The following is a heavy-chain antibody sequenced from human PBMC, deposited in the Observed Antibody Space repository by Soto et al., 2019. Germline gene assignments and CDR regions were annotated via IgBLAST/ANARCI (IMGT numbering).Heavy chain of an antibody. CDR3: ARVLRYFDWLSNYYYYGMDV. D-gene: IGHD3-9*01. J-gene: IGHJ6*02. V-gene: IGHV2-26*01. CDR1: GFSLSNARMG. CDR2: IFSNYEK. Sequence: QVTLKASGPVLVKPTETLTLTCTVSGFSLSNARMGVSWIRQPPGKALEWLAHIFSNYEKSYSTSLQRRLTISQDTAKSQVVLTMTNMDPVDTATYYCARVLRYFDWLSNYYYYGMDVWGQWTTVTVSS.